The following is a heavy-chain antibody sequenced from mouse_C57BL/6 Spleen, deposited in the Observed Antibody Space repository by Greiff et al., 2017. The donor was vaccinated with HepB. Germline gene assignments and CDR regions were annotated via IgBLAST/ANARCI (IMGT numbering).Heavy chain of an antibody. CDR3: ARPSPYYSNFWYFDV. CDR2: IYPSDSET. CDR1: GYTFTSYW. D-gene: IGHD2-5*01. V-gene: IGHV1-61*01. Sequence: QVQLQQSGAELVRPGSSVKLSFKASGYTFTSYWMDWVKQRPGQGLEWIGNIYPSDSETHYNQKFKDKATLTVDKSSSTAYMQLSSLTSEDSAVYYCARPSPYYSNFWYFDVWGTGTTVTVSS. J-gene: IGHJ1*03.